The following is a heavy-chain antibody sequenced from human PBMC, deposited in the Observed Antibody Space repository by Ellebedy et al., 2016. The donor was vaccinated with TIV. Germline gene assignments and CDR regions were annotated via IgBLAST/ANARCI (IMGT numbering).Heavy chain of an antibody. Sequence: GESLKISCTASGFTFGDYAMSWVRPAPGKGLEWVGFIRSKSYGWTTEYDASVKGRFTISRDDSKSIAYLQMNSLKTEDTAVYYCTRGGRFIAVAGTIDYWGQGTLVTVSS. CDR1: GFTFGDYA. CDR2: IRSKSYGWTT. V-gene: IGHV3-49*04. J-gene: IGHJ4*02. CDR3: TRGGRFIAVAGTIDY. D-gene: IGHD6-19*01.